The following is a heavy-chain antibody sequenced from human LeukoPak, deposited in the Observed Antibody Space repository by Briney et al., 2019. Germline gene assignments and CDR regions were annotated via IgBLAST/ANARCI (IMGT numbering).Heavy chain of an antibody. Sequence: GASVKVSCKVSGYTLTELFMHWVRQTPGKGLEWMGSFDPEDGETIYAQKFQGRVTMTEDTSTDTAYMELSSLRSEDTAVYYCATAAPLFGKSLDITSYHYGMDVWGQGTTVTVSS. CDR2: FDPEDGET. V-gene: IGHV1-24*01. CDR1: GYTLTELF. D-gene: IGHD3-10*02. J-gene: IGHJ6*02. CDR3: ATAAPLFGKSLDITSYHYGMDV.